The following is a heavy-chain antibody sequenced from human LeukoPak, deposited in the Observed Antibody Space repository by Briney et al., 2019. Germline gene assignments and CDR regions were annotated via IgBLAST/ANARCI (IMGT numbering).Heavy chain of an antibody. CDR2: VHNSGVIT. J-gene: IGHJ4*02. CDR1: GFSFSSYG. CDR3: ATDFTASYRLDY. D-gene: IGHD3-16*02. V-gene: IGHV3-48*02. Sequence: GSLRLSCAASGFSFSSYGMTWVRQAPGKGLEWVSSVHNSGVITHYADSVKGRFTISRDNARNSLYLQMNSLRDEDTAVYYCATDFTASYRLDYWGQGTLVTVSS.